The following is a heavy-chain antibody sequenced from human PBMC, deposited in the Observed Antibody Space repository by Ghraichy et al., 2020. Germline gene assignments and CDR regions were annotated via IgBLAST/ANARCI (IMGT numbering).Heavy chain of an antibody. V-gene: IGHV4-39*01. J-gene: IGHJ2*01. CDR3: ALHGPYSSDFYWPNWYFDL. D-gene: IGHD6-19*01. Sequence: SETLSLTCTVSGGSISSGSNFWGWVRQPPGKGLEWIGSIYFSGGTYYNPSLKSRLTISVDTSRNQFSLNLNSVTAADAAVYDCALHGPYSSDFYWPNWYFDLWGRGTLVTFSS. CDR1: GGSISSGSNF. CDR2: IYFSGGT.